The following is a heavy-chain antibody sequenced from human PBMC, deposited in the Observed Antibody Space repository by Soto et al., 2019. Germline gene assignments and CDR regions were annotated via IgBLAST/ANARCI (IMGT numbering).Heavy chain of an antibody. Sequence: EVHLVESGGGLVKPGGSLRLSCAASGFSFSNAWMSWVRQAPERGLEWVGHIKRRSDGGTADYAAPVKGRFTISRDDSKNTLYLQMNSLTTEDTAVYHCTTATYGDYKKYFQDWGQGTLVTVSS. V-gene: IGHV3-15*01. D-gene: IGHD4-17*01. CDR2: IKRRSDGGTA. CDR1: GFSFSNAW. CDR3: TTATYGDYKKYFQD. J-gene: IGHJ1*01.